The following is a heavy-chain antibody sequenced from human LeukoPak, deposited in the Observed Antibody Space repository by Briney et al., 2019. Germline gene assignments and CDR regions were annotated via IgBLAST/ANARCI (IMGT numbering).Heavy chain of an antibody. CDR3: ATSLDYYDSSGYYY. J-gene: IGHJ4*02. CDR1: GYTFTSYG. CDR2: ISAYNGNT. V-gene: IGHV1-18*01. D-gene: IGHD3-22*01. Sequence: ASVKVSCKASGYTFTSYGISWVRQAPGQGLEWMGWISAYNGNTNYAQKLQGRVTMTTDTSTSTAYMELRSLRSDDTAVYYCATSLDYYDSSGYYYWGQGTLVTVSS.